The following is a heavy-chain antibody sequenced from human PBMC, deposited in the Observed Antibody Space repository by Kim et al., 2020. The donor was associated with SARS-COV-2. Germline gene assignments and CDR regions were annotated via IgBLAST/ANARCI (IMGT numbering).Heavy chain of an antibody. CDR1: GGSFSGYY. V-gene: IGHV4-34*01. D-gene: IGHD4-4*01. J-gene: IGHJ4*02. CDR3: ARHSNYVRLPYDY. Sequence: SETLSLTCAVYGGSFSGYYWSWIRQPPGKGLEWIGEINHSGSTNYNPSLKSRVTISVDTSKNQFSLKLSSVTAADTAVYYCARHSNYVRLPYDYWGQGTLVTVSS. CDR2: INHSGST.